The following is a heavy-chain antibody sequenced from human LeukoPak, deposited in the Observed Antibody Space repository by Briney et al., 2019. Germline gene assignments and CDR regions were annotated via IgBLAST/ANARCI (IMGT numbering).Heavy chain of an antibody. Sequence: SETLSLTSTDSRGSLNIYYGSWIRPPARKGLEWIGRIYTRGSTNYNPSLKNRVTISVDKSKSQFSLKLSSVTAADTAVYYCARSSDFGVVIGHYYMDVWGEGTTVTVPS. J-gene: IGHJ6*03. V-gene: IGHV4-4*07. D-gene: IGHD3-3*01. CDR1: RGSLNIYY. CDR3: ARSSDFGVVIGHYYMDV. CDR2: IYTRGST.